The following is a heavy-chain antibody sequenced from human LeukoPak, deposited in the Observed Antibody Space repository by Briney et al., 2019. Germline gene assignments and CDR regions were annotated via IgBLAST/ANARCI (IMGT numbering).Heavy chain of an antibody. CDR1: GFTFSSNG. D-gene: IGHD5-12*01. Sequence: GGSLRLSCATSGFTFSSNGLHWVRQAPGKGLEWVAFIRYDGSNEYYAESVKGRFTISRDNSKNTLYLQMNSLRTEDTAVYYCAKTGYSGSAYGTWYFDYWGQGTLVTVSS. CDR2: IRYDGSNE. CDR3: AKTGYSGSAYGTWYFDY. J-gene: IGHJ4*02. V-gene: IGHV3-30*02.